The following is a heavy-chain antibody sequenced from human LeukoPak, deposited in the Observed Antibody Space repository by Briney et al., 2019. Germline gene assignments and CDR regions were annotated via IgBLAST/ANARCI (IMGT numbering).Heavy chain of an antibody. J-gene: IGHJ5*02. CDR2: IRYDGSNK. CDR3: AKDRNYYGSGSSNWFDP. Sequence: GGSLRLSCAASGFTFSSYGMHWVRQAPGKGLEWVAFIRYDGSNKYYADSVKGRFTISRDNSKNTLYLQMNSLRAEDTAVYYCAKDRNYYGSGSSNWFDPWGQGTLVTVSS. D-gene: IGHD3-10*01. V-gene: IGHV3-30*02. CDR1: GFTFSSYG.